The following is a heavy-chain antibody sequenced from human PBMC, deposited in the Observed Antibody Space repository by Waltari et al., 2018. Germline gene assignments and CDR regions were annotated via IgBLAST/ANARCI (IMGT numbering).Heavy chain of an antibody. Sequence: EVQLLESGGGLVQPGGSLRLSCAASGFTFSSYAMSWVRQAPGKGLEGVSVIYSGGSKYYADSVKGRFTNSRDNSKNTVYLQMNSLRGEDTAVYYCAKSVRKAAAGLDYWGQGTLVTVSS. V-gene: IGHV3-23*03. CDR1: GFTFSSYA. D-gene: IGHD6-13*01. CDR3: AKSVRKAAAGLDY. CDR2: IYSGGSK. J-gene: IGHJ4*02.